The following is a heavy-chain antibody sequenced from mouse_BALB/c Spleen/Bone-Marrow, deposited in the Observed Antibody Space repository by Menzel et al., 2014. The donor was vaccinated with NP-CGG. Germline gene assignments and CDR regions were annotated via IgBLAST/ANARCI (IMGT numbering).Heavy chain of an antibody. V-gene: IGHV1S81*02. CDR3: ARYAGESVY. Sequence: QVQLQQSGAELVKPGASVKLSCKASGYTFTSYWMHWVRQRPGQGLEWIGEINPSTGRTNYNEKFKSEATVTVDKSSTTAYMQLSSLTSEDSAVYYCARYAGESVYWGQGTLVTVSA. CDR2: INPSTGRT. CDR1: GYTFTSYW. J-gene: IGHJ3*01. D-gene: IGHD6-5*01.